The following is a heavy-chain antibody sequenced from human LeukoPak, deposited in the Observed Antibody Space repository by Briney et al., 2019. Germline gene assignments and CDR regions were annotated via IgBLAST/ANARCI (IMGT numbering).Heavy chain of an antibody. CDR1: GDRVSSNSAT. CDR3: GIGLNYIDY. D-gene: IGHD1-26*01. J-gene: IGHJ4*02. V-gene: IGHV6-1*01. Sequence: SQTLLLSCAVSGDRVSSNSATWIWIRQSPWRGLECLGRTYYRSKWNNDYAVSVKSPITSNKYTTKNQFYLQLNSVTPEDTAVYYCGIGLNYIDYWGQGTLVIFSS. CDR2: TYYRSKWNN.